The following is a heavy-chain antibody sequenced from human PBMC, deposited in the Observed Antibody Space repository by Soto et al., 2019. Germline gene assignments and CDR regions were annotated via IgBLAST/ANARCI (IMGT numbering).Heavy chain of an antibody. D-gene: IGHD3-10*01. CDR3: ARDRGMVWGVICHFDY. CDR2: ISSSSSTI. Sequence: GESLKISCAASGFTFSSYSMNWVRQAPGKGLEWVSYISSSSSTIYYADSVKGRFTISRDNAKNSLYLQMNSLRAEDTAVYYCARDRGMVWGVICHFDYWGQGTLVTVSS. CDR1: GFTFSSYS. J-gene: IGHJ4*02. V-gene: IGHV3-48*04.